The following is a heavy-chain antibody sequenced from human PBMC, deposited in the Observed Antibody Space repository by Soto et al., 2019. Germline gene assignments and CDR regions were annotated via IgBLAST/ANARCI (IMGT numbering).Heavy chain of an antibody. CDR3: ARHRGDYGDYRRWFDP. Sequence: SETLSLTCTVSGGSISSSSYYWGWIRQPPGKGLEWIGSIYYSGSTYYNPSLKSRVTISVDTSKNQFSLKLSSVTAADTAVYYCARHRGDYGDYRRWFDPWGQGTLVTVSS. CDR1: GGSISSSSYY. J-gene: IGHJ5*02. CDR2: IYYSGST. V-gene: IGHV4-39*01. D-gene: IGHD4-17*01.